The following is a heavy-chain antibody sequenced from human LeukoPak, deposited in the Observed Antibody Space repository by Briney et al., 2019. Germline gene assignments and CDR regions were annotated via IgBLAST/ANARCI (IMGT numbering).Heavy chain of an antibody. CDR3: ARAFLEWLSHYYYGMDV. D-gene: IGHD3-3*02. Sequence: ASVKVSCKASGYTFTSYYMHWVRQAPGQGLEWMGIINPSGGSTSYAQKFQGRVTMTRDTSTSTVYMELSSLRSEDTAVYYCARAFLEWLSHYYYGMDVWGQGTTVTVSS. CDR1: GYTFTSYY. J-gene: IGHJ6*02. CDR2: INPSGGST. V-gene: IGHV1-46*01.